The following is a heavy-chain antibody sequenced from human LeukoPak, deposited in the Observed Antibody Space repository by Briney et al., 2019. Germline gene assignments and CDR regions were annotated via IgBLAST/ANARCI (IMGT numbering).Heavy chain of an antibody. CDR1: GYTFTGYY. D-gene: IGHD2-2*01. Sequence: ASVKVSCKASGYTFTGYYMHWMRQAPGQGLEWMGWINPNSGGTNYAQKFQGRVTLTRDTSITTAYMELSRLRSDDTAVYYCARGGRYCSSTSCYQYYFDYWGQGTLVTVSS. CDR2: INPNSGGT. CDR3: ARGGRYCSSTSCYQYYFDY. J-gene: IGHJ4*02. V-gene: IGHV1-2*02.